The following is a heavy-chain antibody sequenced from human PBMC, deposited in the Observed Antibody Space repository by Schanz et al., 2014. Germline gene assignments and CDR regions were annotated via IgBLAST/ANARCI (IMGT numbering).Heavy chain of an antibody. V-gene: IGHV3-15*01. D-gene: IGHD3-10*01. J-gene: IGHJ4*02. CDR3: TADLWFGAVWGVW. CDR1: GFTFSDAW. Sequence: EVQLVESGGGLVKPGGFLRLSCAASGFTFSDAWMSWVRQAPGKGLEWVGRIKSKTDGGTRDYAAPVKGRFTISTDDSKNTVYLQMNSRQTEDTAVYYCTADLWFGAVWGVWWGQGTLVTVSS. CDR2: IKSKTDGGTR.